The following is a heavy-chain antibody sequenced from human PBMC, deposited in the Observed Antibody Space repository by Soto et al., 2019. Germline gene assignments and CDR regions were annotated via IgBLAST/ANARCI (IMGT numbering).Heavy chain of an antibody. CDR2: VSGYSGHS. Sequence: QVHLVQSGAEVKKPGASVKVSCKASNETLTTYGISWVRQAPGQGLEWMGWVSGYSGHSSSAQEFQDRVIMTTDPSTNTAYMELRSLTSDDSAVYFCARDSSSSGYYYGMDVWGQGTTVTVSS. CDR3: ARDSSSSGYYYGMDV. V-gene: IGHV1-18*01. D-gene: IGHD6-6*01. J-gene: IGHJ6*02. CDR1: NETLTTYG.